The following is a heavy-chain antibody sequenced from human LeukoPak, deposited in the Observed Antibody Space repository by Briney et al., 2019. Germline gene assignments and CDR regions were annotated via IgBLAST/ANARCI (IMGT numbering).Heavy chain of an antibody. J-gene: IGHJ4*02. Sequence: SVKVSCKASGGTFSSYAVSWVRQAPGQGLEWMGGIIPIFGTANYAQKFQGRVTMTTDTSTSTAYMELRSLRSDDTAVYYCARDLLEIKGPALITFGGVLDYWGQGTLVTVSS. CDR3: ARDLLEIKGPALITFGGVLDY. D-gene: IGHD3-16*01. CDR1: GGTFSSYA. CDR2: IIPIFGTA. V-gene: IGHV1-69*05.